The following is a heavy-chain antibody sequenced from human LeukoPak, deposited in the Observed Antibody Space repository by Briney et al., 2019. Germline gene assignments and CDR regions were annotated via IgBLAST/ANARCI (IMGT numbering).Heavy chain of an antibody. CDR2: IFHSGTT. D-gene: IGHD3-10*01. J-gene: IGHJ4*02. CDR3: AMMVRGIEPIDS. V-gene: IGHV4-38-2*02. CDR1: GYSLSGGYY. Sequence: SETLSLTCTVSGYSLSGGYYWGWIRQPPGQGLEWMGGIFHSGTTYYNPSLRSRVTISVDTSKNQFSLKLFSVTAADTAMYYCAMMVRGIEPIDSWGQGTLVAVSS.